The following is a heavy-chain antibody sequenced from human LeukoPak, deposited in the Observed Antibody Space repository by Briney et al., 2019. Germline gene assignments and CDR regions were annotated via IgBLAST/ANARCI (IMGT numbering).Heavy chain of an antibody. D-gene: IGHD2-2*01. CDR3: ARGIVVPAAPRGWYSDL. Sequence: PSQTLSLTCAVSGGSISSGGYSWSWIRQPPGKGLEWIGYIYHSGSTYYNPSLKSRVTISVDRSKNQFSLKLSSVTAADTAVYYCARGIVVPAAPRGWYSDLWGRGTLVTVSS. CDR2: IYHSGST. V-gene: IGHV4-30-2*01. CDR1: GGSISSGGYS. J-gene: IGHJ2*01.